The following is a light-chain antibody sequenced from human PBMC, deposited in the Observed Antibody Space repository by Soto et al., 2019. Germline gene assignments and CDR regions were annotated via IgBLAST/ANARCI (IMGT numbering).Light chain of an antibody. CDR1: SSNIGSNT. CDR3: AAWDDSLNGVV. V-gene: IGLV1-44*01. J-gene: IGLJ2*01. CDR2: PNN. Sequence: QSVLTQPPSASGTPGQRVTISCSGSSSNIGSNTVNWYQLLPGTAPKLLIYPNNDRPSGVPDRFSGSKSGTSASLAISGLQSEDEADYYCAAWDDSLNGVVFGGGTKHTVL.